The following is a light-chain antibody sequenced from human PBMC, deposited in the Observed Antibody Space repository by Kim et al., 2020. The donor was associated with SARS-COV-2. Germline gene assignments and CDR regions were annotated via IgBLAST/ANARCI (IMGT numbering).Light chain of an antibody. Sequence: APGQTARMTCGGNNIGGHSVPWYQQKPGQAPVLVIYYDSDRPSGIPERFSGSKAATTATLTISRVEAGDEADYYCQVWDTDTDDYVFGTGTKVTVL. J-gene: IGLJ1*01. CDR3: QVWDTDTDDYV. V-gene: IGLV3-21*01. CDR2: YDS. CDR1: NIGGHS.